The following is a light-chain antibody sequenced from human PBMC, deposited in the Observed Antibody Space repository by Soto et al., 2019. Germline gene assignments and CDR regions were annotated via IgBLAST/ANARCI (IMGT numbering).Light chain of an antibody. CDR2: GAS. V-gene: IGKV3-20*01. J-gene: IGKJ3*01. Sequence: EMVLTQSPGTLALSLGERATLSCRASQSLRTNSLAWYQQKPGQAPRLLVYGASSRATGISDRFSASGSGTEFTLTITRLEPEDFAVYYCHYHDSSPEFAFGPGAKVDIK. CDR1: QSLRTNS. CDR3: HYHDSSPEFA.